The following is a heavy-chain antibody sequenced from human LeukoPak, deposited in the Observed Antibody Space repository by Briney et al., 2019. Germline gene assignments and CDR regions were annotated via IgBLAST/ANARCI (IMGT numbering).Heavy chain of an antibody. V-gene: IGHV4-59*01. D-gene: IGHD5-18*01. CDR1: GGSFSGYY. Sequence: SETLSLTCAVYGGSFSGYYWSWIRQPPGKGLEWIGYIYYSGSTNYNPSLKSRVTISVDTSKNQFSLKLSSVTAADTAVYYCARDLGVRGYSYGGYYYYMDVWGKGTTVTVSS. J-gene: IGHJ6*03. CDR3: ARDLGVRGYSYGGYYYYMDV. CDR2: IYYSGST.